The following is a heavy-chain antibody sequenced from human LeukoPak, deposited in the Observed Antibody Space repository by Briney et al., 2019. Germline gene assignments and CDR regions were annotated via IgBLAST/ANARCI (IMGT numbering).Heavy chain of an antibody. CDR1: GFTFSSYW. CDR3: TRGGQNDYSDY. CDR2: IRSDRRIT. J-gene: IGHJ4*02. Sequence: GGSLTLSCAASGFTFSSYWMHCVRQTPGKGLVWVSRIRSDRRITTYADSVKGRFTISRDNAKNTLYLQMSGLRAEDTAVYYCTRGGQNDYSDYWGQGALVTVSS. V-gene: IGHV3-74*01. D-gene: IGHD3-16*01.